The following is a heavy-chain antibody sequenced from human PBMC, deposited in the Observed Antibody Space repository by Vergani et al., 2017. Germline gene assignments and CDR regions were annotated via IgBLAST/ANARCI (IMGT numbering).Heavy chain of an antibody. CDR3: AKDLFPLNYDILTGLDY. CDR2: ISYDGSNK. J-gene: IGHJ4*02. CDR1: GFTFSSYG. V-gene: IGHV3-30*18. Sequence: QVQLVESGGGVVQPGRSLRLSCAASGFTFSSYGMHWVRQAPGKGLEWVAVISYDGSNKYYADSVKGRFTISRDNSKNTLYLQMNSLRAEDTAVYYCAKDLFPLNYDILTGLDYWGQGTLVTVSS. D-gene: IGHD3-9*01.